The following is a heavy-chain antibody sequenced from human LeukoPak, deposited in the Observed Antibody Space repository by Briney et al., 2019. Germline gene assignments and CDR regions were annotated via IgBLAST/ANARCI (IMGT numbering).Heavy chain of an antibody. V-gene: IGHV3-23*01. J-gene: IGHJ4*02. CDR3: AKGSSGYQPAYFDY. D-gene: IGHD3-22*01. CDR2: ISGSGGST. Sequence: GGPLRLSCAASGFIFSSYAMSWLRQAPGKGLEWVSTISGSGGSTYYADSVKGRFTTSRDNSKNTLYINSLRAEDTAVYYCAKGSSGYQPAYFDYWGQGTLVAVSS. CDR1: GFIFSSYA.